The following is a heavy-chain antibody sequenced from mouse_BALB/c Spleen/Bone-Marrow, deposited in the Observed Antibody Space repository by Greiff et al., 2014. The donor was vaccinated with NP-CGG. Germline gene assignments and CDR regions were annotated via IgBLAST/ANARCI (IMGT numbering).Heavy chain of an antibody. CDR3: ARSNGNYVLAH. CDR1: CYTFSCYT. Sequence: QVQLKESGAELARPGASGKMSFQASCYTFSCYTMHWGKKRPGQGLEWIGYINPSSGYTNYNQKFKDKATLTADKSSSTAYMQLSSLTSEDSAVYYCARSNGNYVLAHWGQGTLVTVSA. J-gene: IGHJ3*01. D-gene: IGHD2-1*01. V-gene: IGHV1-4*01. CDR2: INPSSGYT.